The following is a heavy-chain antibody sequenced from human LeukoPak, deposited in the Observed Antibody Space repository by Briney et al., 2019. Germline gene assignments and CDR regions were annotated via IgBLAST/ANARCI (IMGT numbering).Heavy chain of an antibody. J-gene: IGHJ4*02. CDR3: PSLLVEPTTYFDY. Sequence: PGGSLRLSCVASGFTFSSFDVNWVRQAPGKGLEWVSYISSSGSTRYYADSGKGRFTISRDNARNSLYLQMDSLRAEDTAVYYCPSLLVEPTTYFDYWGQGTLVTVSS. CDR1: GFTFSSFD. D-gene: IGHD1-26*01. V-gene: IGHV3-48*03. CDR2: ISSSGSTR.